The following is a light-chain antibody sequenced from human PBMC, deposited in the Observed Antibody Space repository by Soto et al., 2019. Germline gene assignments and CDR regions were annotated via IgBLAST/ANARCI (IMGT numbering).Light chain of an antibody. J-gene: IGLJ2*01. CDR1: SSDVGNYNL. Sequence: QSALTQPASVSGSPGQSIPISCTCTSSDVGNYNLVSWYQQYPGKAPKLMIYEGSKRPSGVSNRFSGSKSGNTASLTISGLQAEDEADYYCCSYAPSSTSVIFGGGTKLTVL. CDR3: CSYAPSSTSVI. V-gene: IGLV2-23*01. CDR2: EGS.